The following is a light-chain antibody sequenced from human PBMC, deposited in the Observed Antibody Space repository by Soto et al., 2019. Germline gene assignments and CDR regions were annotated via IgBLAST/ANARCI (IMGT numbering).Light chain of an antibody. Sequence: QSVLTQPPSVSGAPGQRVTSSCTGCSSNIGAGYDVRWYQQLPGTAPKLLIYGNSNRPSGVPDRFSGSKSGTSASLAITGLQAEDEADYYCQSYDSSLSGYVFGTGTKVTVL. CDR2: GNS. CDR3: QSYDSSLSGYV. J-gene: IGLJ1*01. CDR1: SSNIGAGYD. V-gene: IGLV1-40*01.